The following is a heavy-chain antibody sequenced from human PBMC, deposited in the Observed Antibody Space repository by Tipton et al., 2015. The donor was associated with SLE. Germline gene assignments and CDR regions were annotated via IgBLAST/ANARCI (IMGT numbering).Heavy chain of an antibody. V-gene: IGHV3-23*03. CDR1: GFSFSNYA. CDR3: AKASRGQYESWSGHFDE. CDR2: IYRGGNT. J-gene: IGHJ4*02. D-gene: IGHD3-3*01. Sequence: SLRLSCAASGFSFSNYAMSWVRQAPGKGLEWVSIIYRGGNTYYVESVEGRFTISRDNSDNTLYVRMNNLRVEDTAIYYCAKASRGQYESWSGHFDEWGRGTLVTVSS.